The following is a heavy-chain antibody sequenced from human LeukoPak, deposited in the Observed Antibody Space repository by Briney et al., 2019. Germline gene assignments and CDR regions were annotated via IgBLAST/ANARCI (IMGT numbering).Heavy chain of an antibody. CDR2: INHSGST. J-gene: IGHJ5*02. Sequence: SETLSLTCTVSGGSISSSSYYWSWIRQPPGKGLEWIGEINHSGSTNYNPSLKSRVTISVDTSKNQFSLKLSSVTAADTAVYYCARGLGSTSPIRKNWFDPWGQGTLVTVSS. CDR1: GGSISSSSYY. V-gene: IGHV4-39*07. D-gene: IGHD2-2*01. CDR3: ARGLGSTSPIRKNWFDP.